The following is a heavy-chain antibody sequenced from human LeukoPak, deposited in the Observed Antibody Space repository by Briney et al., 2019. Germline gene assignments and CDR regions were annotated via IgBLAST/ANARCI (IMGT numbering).Heavy chain of an antibody. CDR1: GYSFTTNW. V-gene: IGHV5-51*01. D-gene: IGHD1-26*01. CDR3: ARALVGAATLSY. J-gene: IGHJ4*02. Sequence: GESLKISWKGSGYSFTTNWIAWVRQMPGKGLEWMGVIYPGDSDTRYSPSFQGQVTLSADKSISTAYLQWSSLKASDTAIYYCARALVGAATLSYWGQGTLVTVSS. CDR2: IYPGDSDT.